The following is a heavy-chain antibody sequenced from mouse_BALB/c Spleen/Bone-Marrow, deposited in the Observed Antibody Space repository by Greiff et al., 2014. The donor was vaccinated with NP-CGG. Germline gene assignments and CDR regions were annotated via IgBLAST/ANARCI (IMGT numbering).Heavy chain of an antibody. Sequence: EVQLEQSGAGLVKPGASVKLSCTAPGFNIKDTYMHWVKQRPEQGLEWIGRIDPANGNTKYDPKFQGKATITADTSSNTAYLQLSSLTSEDTAVYYCARYYYGSSYFDYWGQGTTLTVSS. CDR2: IDPANGNT. D-gene: IGHD1-1*01. V-gene: IGHV14-3*02. CDR3: ARYYYGSSYFDY. J-gene: IGHJ2*01. CDR1: GFNIKDTY.